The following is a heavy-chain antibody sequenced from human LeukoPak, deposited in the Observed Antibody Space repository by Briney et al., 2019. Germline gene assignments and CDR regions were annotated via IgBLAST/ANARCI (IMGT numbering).Heavy chain of an antibody. Sequence: GGSLRLSCAASGFTVSSNYMSWARQAPGKGLEWVSVIYSGGSTYYADSVKGRFIVSRDNRKNSLHLQMNSLRAEDTALYYCAREGATGDQDAFDLWGQGTMVIVSS. J-gene: IGHJ3*01. CDR1: GFTVSSNY. D-gene: IGHD7-27*01. CDR3: AREGATGDQDAFDL. V-gene: IGHV3-53*01. CDR2: IYSGGST.